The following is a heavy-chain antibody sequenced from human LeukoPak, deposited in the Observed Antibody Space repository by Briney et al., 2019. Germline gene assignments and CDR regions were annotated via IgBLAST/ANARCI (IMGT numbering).Heavy chain of an antibody. CDR3: AKDDYYYGSGSYRMDV. CDR2: SSGSGGST. D-gene: IGHD3-10*01. Sequence: GGTLRLSCAASGFTFSSYGMSWVRQAPGKGLEWVSASSGSGGSTYYADSVKGRFTISRDNSKNTLYLQMNSLRAPDTAVYYCAKDDYYYGSGSYRMDVWGKGTTVTISS. CDR1: GFTFSSYG. J-gene: IGHJ6*03. V-gene: IGHV3-23*01.